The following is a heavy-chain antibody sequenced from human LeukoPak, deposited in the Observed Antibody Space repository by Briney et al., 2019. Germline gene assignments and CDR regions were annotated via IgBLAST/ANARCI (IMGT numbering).Heavy chain of an antibody. J-gene: IGHJ3*02. CDR3: ATDPIARFLEWLRPVAFDI. CDR1: GYTLTELS. V-gene: IGHV1-24*01. D-gene: IGHD3-3*01. Sequence: ASVKVSCKVSGYTLTELSMHWVRQAPGKGLEWMGGFDPEDGETIYAQKSQGRVTMTEDTSTDTAYMELSSLRSEDTAVYYCATDPIARFLEWLRPVAFDIWGQGTMVTVSS. CDR2: FDPEDGET.